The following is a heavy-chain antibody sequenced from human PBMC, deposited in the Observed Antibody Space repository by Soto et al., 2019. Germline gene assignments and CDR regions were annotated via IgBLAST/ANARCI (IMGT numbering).Heavy chain of an antibody. J-gene: IGHJ4*02. V-gene: IGHV4-39*01. CDR2: IYYSGST. Sequence: QLQLQESGPGLVKPSETLSLTCTVSGGSISSSSYYWGWIRQPPGKGLEWIGSIYYSGSTYYNPSLKSRVTISVDTSKNQFSLKLSSVTAADTAVYYCARTPPTIAAVDYWGQGTLVTVSS. CDR3: ARTPPTIAAVDY. CDR1: GGSISSSSYY. D-gene: IGHD6-6*01.